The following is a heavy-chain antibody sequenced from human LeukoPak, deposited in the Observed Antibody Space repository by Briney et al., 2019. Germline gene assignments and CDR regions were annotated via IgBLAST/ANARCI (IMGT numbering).Heavy chain of an antibody. J-gene: IGHJ4*02. Sequence: GGSLRLSCAASGFTFSSYSMNWVRQAPGKGLEWVSSISSSSSYIYYADSVKGRFTISRDNAKNSLYLQMNSLRAEDTAVYYCARDLRRYYYDSSGYHYEDYWGQGTLVTVSS. CDR1: GFTFSSYS. D-gene: IGHD3-22*01. CDR3: ARDLRRYYYDSSGYHYEDY. CDR2: ISSSSSYI. V-gene: IGHV3-21*01.